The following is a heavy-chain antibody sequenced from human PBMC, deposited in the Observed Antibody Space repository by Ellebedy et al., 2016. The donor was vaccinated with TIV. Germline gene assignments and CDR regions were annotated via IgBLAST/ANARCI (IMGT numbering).Heavy chain of an antibody. CDR1: GFTVSSNY. J-gene: IGHJ4*02. CDR2: INSGGST. V-gene: IGHV3-53*04. CDR3: ARGAYYDSSGSLDY. Sequence: GESLKISCAASGFTVSSNYMSWIRQAPGKGLEWVSVINSGGSTYYAESVKGRFTISRQNSKNTLYLQMNSLRAEDTAVYYCARGAYYDSSGSLDYWGQGTLGTASS. D-gene: IGHD3-22*01.